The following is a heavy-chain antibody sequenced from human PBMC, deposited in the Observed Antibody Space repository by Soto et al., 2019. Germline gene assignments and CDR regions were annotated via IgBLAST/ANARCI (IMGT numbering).Heavy chain of an antibody. CDR3: ARDSGYGDYVGY. Sequence: ETLSLTCTVSGGSISSYYWSWIRQPPGKGLEWIGYIYYSGSTNYNPSLKSRVTISVDTSKNQFSLKLSSVTAADTAVYYCARDSGYGDYVGYWGQGTLVTVSS. CDR2: IYYSGST. J-gene: IGHJ4*02. V-gene: IGHV4-59*01. CDR1: GGSISSYY. D-gene: IGHD4-17*01.